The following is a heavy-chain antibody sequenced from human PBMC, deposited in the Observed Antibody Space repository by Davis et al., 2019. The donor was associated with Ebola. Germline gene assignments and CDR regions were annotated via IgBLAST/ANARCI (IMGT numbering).Heavy chain of an antibody. CDR3: ARERRFLEWLGPYDAFDI. V-gene: IGHV1-18*01. D-gene: IGHD3-3*01. CDR1: GYTFTSYG. CDR2: ISAYNGNT. Sequence: ASVKVSCKASGYTFTSYGISWVRQAPGQGLEWMGWISAYNGNTNYAQKLQGRVTMTTDTSTSTAYMELRSLRSDDTAVYYCARERRFLEWLGPYDAFDIWGQGTMVTVSS. J-gene: IGHJ3*02.